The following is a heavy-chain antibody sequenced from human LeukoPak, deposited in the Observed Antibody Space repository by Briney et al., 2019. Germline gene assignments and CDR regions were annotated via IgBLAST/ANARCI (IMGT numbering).Heavy chain of an antibody. D-gene: IGHD3-10*01. J-gene: IGHJ4*02. CDR2: IYYSGST. CDR3: ASSMVRGSNFDY. Sequence: SETLSLTCTVSGGSISSYYWSWIRQPPGKGLEWIGYIYYSGSTNYNPSLKSRVTISVDTSKNQFSLKLSSVTAADTAVYYCASSMVRGSNFDYWGQGTLVTVSS. V-gene: IGHV4-59*08. CDR1: GGSISSYY.